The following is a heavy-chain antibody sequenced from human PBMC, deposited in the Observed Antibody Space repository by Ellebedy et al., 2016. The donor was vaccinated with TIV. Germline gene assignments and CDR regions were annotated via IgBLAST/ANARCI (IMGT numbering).Heavy chain of an antibody. CDR2: MFHSGIT. J-gene: IGHJ4*02. CDR1: GFSISGGYY. D-gene: IGHD3-16*01. V-gene: IGHV4-38-2*02. CDR3: ARMRSYGLSTPAY. Sequence: GSLRLXCSVSGFSISGGYYWGWILQTPGKGLEWIGSMFHSGITYYNPSLKSRVTISVDTSKNQMSLKVTSVTAADTAIYYCARMRSYGLSTPAYWGQGTLVSVSS.